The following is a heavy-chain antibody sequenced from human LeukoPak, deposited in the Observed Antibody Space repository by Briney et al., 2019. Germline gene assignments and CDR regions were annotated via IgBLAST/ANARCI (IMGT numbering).Heavy chain of an antibody. CDR1: GFTFGDHA. D-gene: IGHD5-18*01. CDR3: TRGPIQSWLYHGMDV. J-gene: IGHJ6*02. V-gene: IGHV3-49*04. CDR2: IRSKTYGGTT. Sequence: GRSLRLSCTVSGFTFGDHAMSWVRQAPGKGLEWVGFIRSKTYGGTTEYAASVKGRFIISRDDSTSIAYLQMNSLKTEDSAVYYCTRGPIQSWLYHGMDVWGQGTTVTVSS.